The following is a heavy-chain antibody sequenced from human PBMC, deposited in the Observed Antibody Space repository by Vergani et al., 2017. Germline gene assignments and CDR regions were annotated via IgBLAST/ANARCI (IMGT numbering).Heavy chain of an antibody. CDR1: GYSITSGYY. CDR2: IYHTGSA. CDR3: VRTVALWFGETKDGGWFDP. Sequence: QVQLLESGPGLLKPSETLSLTCSVSGYSITSGYYWGWIRQPPGRGLEWIGSIYHTGSAFYNPSHKSRFTLSVDTSKNQVSLKRNSGTAADTAVFYCVRTVALWFGETKDGGWFDPWGQGTLVTVTS. J-gene: IGHJ5*02. V-gene: IGHV4-38-2*01. D-gene: IGHD3-10*01.